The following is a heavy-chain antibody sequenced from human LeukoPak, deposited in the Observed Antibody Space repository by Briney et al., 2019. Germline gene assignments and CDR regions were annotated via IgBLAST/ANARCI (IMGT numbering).Heavy chain of an antibody. V-gene: IGHV4-34*01. CDR1: GGSFSGYY. CDR2: INHSGST. Sequence: PSETLSLTCAVYGGSFSGYYWSWIRQPPGKGLEWIGEINHSGSTNYNPSLRSRVTISVDTSKNQFSLKLSSVTAADTAVYYCARDLEIYGDSSPYYFDYWGQGTLVTVSS. D-gene: IGHD4-17*01. CDR3: ARDLEIYGDSSPYYFDY. J-gene: IGHJ4*02.